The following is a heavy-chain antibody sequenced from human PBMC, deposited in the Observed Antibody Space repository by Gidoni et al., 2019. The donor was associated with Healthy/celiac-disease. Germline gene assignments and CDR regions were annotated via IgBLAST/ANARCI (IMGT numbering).Heavy chain of an antibody. V-gene: IGHV1-18*01. CDR1: GYTFTSYG. D-gene: IGHD2-2*01. J-gene: IGHJ6*03. CDR3: ARIGRQLPRSDYYYYMDV. CDR2: ISAYNGNT. Sequence: QVQLVQSGAEVKKPGASVKVSCKASGYTFTSYGISWVRQAPGQGLEWMGWISAYNGNTNYAQKLQGRVTMTTETSTSTAYMELRSLRSDDTAVYYCARIGRQLPRSDYYYYMDVWGKGTTVTVSS.